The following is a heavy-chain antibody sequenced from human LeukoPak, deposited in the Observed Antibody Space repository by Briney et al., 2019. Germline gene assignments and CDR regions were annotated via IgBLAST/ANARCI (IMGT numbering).Heavy chain of an antibody. J-gene: IGHJ4*02. V-gene: IGHV1-2*06. D-gene: IGHD3-3*01. Sequence: GASVKVSCKASGYTFTGYYMHWMRQAPGQGLQWMGRINPNSGGTNYAQKFQGRVTMTRDTSISTAYMELSRLRSDDTAVYYCARGPRVLRFLEWLLTFDYWGQGTLVTVFS. CDR3: ARGPRVLRFLEWLLTFDY. CDR1: GYTFTGYY. CDR2: INPNSGGT.